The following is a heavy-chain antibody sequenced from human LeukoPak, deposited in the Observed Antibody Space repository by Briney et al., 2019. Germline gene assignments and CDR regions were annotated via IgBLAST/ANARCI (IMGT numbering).Heavy chain of an antibody. V-gene: IGHV3-23*01. Sequence: PGGSLRLSCAASGFTFSSYAMSWVRQAPGKGLEWVSAISGSGGSTYYADSVKGRFTISRDNSKNTLYLQMNSLRAEDAAVYYCAKEWQWLVLLNFDYWGQGTLVTVST. CDR3: AKEWQWLVLLNFDY. CDR2: ISGSGGST. CDR1: GFTFSSYA. D-gene: IGHD6-19*01. J-gene: IGHJ4*02.